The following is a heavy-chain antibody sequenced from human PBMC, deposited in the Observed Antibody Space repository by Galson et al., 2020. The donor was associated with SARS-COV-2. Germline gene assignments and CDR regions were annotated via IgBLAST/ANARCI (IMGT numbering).Heavy chain of an antibody. Sequence: GESLKISCAASGFTFSNAWMSWVRQAPGKGLEWVGRIKSKTDGGTTDYAAPVKGRFTISRDDSKNTLYLQMNSLKTEDTAVYYCTTDQTILTAIDYWGQGTLVTVSS. CDR1: GFTFSNAW. V-gene: IGHV3-15*01. D-gene: IGHD3-9*01. CDR2: IKSKTDGGTT. J-gene: IGHJ4*02. CDR3: TTDQTILTAIDY.